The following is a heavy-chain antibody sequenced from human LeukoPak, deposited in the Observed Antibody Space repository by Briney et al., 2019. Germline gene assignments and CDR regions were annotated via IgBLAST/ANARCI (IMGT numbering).Heavy chain of an antibody. CDR2: ISSSSSYI. CDR3: ARAPRCYYDSSGHLPPSFAY. J-gene: IGHJ4*01. D-gene: IGHD3-22*01. V-gene: IGHV3-21*01. Sequence: PGGSLRLSCAASGFTFSSYSMNWVRQAPGKGLEWVSSISSSSSYIYYADSVKGRFTISRDNAKNSLYLEMSRLTAEDTAVYYCARAPRCYYDSSGHLPPSFAYWGHGTLVTVSS. CDR1: GFTFSSYS.